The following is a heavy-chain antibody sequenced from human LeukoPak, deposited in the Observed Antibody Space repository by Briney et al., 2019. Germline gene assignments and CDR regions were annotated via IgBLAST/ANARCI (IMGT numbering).Heavy chain of an antibody. D-gene: IGHD3-3*01. J-gene: IGHJ6*03. CDR1: GCTFDDYG. Sequence: PGGSLRLSCAASGCTFDDYGMSWVRQAPGKRLEWVAGINWNGGSTGYADSVKGRFTISRDNAKNSLFLQMNSLRAEDTALYYCARTVGPTITIFGVATFYYMDVWGKGPTVTVSS. CDR2: INWNGGST. CDR3: ARTVGPTITIFGVATFYYMDV. V-gene: IGHV3-20*04.